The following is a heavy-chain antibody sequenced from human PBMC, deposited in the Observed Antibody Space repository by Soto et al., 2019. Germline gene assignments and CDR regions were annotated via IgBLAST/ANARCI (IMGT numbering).Heavy chain of an antibody. V-gene: IGHV1-46*03. Sequence: GASVKVSCKASGYTFTSYYMHWVRQAPGQGLEWMGIINPSGGSTSYAQKFQGRVTMTRDTSTSTVYMELSSLRSEDTAVYYCARDPGGYDILTGYSKASYYYYYYMDVWGKGTTVTVSS. CDR1: GYTFTSYY. D-gene: IGHD3-9*01. CDR2: INPSGGST. CDR3: ARDPGGYDILTGYSKASYYYYYYMDV. J-gene: IGHJ6*03.